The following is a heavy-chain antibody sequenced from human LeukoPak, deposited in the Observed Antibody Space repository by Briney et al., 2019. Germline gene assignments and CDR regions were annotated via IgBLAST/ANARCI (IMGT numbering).Heavy chain of an antibody. D-gene: IGHD3-3*01. V-gene: IGHV3-23*01. CDR2: ISGSGGST. CDR1: GFTFSSYA. J-gene: IGHJ4*02. CDR3: AISKPYYDFWSGYLTTFDY. Sequence: GGSLRLSCAASGFTFSSYAMSGVRPAPGRGRGWVSAISGSGGSTYYADSVKGRFTISRDNSKNTLYLQMHSLRAEDTAVYYCAISKPYYDFWSGYLTTFDYWGQGTLVTVSS.